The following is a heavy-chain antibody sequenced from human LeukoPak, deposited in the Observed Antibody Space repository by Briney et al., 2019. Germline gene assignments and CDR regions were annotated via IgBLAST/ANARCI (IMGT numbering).Heavy chain of an antibody. D-gene: IGHD3-3*01. CDR3: AREGLRTERSDTDAFDI. J-gene: IGHJ3*02. V-gene: IGHV3-20*04. CDR2: INWNGGST. CDR1: GFTFDDYG. Sequence: GGSLRLSCAASGFTFDDYGMSWVRQAPGKGLEWVSGINWNGGSTSYADSVKGRFTISRDNAKNSLYLQMNSLRAEDTALYYCAREGLRTERSDTDAFDIWGQGTMVTVSS.